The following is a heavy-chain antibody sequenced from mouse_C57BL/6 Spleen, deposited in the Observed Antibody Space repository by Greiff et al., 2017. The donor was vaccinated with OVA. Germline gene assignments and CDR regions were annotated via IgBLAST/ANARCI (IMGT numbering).Heavy chain of an antibody. V-gene: IGHV14-2*01. CDR3: ARSGYYGSSPWFAG. CDR2: IDPEDGET. J-gene: IGHJ3*01. D-gene: IGHD1-1*01. CDR1: GFTITDYY. Sequence: VQLQQSGAELVKPGASVKLSCTASGFTITDYYMHWVKQRTEQGLEWIGRIDPEDGETKYDPKFQGKATITADTSSNTAYLQLSSLTSEDAAVYYCARSGYYGSSPWFAGWGKGTLVTVSA.